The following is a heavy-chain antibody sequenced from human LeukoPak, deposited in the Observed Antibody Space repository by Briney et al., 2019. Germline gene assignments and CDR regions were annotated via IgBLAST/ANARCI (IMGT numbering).Heavy chain of an antibody. CDR1: GYTFTGYY. D-gene: IGHD3-10*01. Sequence: ASVKVSCKASGYTFTGYYIHWVRQAPGQGLEGMGRINPNSGGTNYAQKFQGRDTMTRDTSISTAYMQLSRLTSDDTAVYYCAREPMVRDFNWFDPWGQGTLVTVSS. CDR2: INPNSGGT. V-gene: IGHV1-2*06. J-gene: IGHJ5*02. CDR3: AREPMVRDFNWFDP.